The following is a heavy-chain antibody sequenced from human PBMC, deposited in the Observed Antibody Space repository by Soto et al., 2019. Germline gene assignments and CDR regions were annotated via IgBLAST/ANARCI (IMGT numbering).Heavy chain of an antibody. D-gene: IGHD3-22*01. Sequence: QVQLVQSGAEEKKPGASVKVSCKASGYTFTSYAMHWVRQAPGQRLEWMGWIDAGNGNTKYSQKFQGRVTITRDTSASTAYMELSSLRSEDTAVYYCASDSSGYYASAFDIWGQGTMVTVSS. CDR2: IDAGNGNT. V-gene: IGHV1-3*05. CDR3: ASDSSGYYASAFDI. CDR1: GYTFTSYA. J-gene: IGHJ3*02.